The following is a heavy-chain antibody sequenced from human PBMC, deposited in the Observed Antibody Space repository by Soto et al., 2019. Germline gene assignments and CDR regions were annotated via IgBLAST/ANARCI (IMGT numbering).Heavy chain of an antibody. CDR1: GYTFTSYD. J-gene: IGHJ6*04. CDR2: MNPNSGNT. CDR3: ARSSPSIRYYDWLSYGMDV. Sequence: ASVRVPCKASGYTFTSYDINWVRQATGQVLEWMGWMNPNSGNTGYAQKFQGRVTMTRNTYISTADMELSSLRSEDTAVYYCARSSPSIRYYDWLSYGMDVWG. V-gene: IGHV1-8*01. D-gene: IGHD3-9*01.